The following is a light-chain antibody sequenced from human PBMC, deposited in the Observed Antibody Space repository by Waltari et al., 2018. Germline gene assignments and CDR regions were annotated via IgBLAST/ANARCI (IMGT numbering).Light chain of an antibody. V-gene: IGKV1-39*01. CDR1: QSITGY. CDR2: TAS. CDR3: QQSYSTPYT. Sequence: DIQMTQSPSSLSASVGDRVTISCRASQSITGYLNWYQQKPGQAPKLLVYTASSLQSGIPVRVSGSGSGTDFTLTISSLQPEDFATYYCQQSYSTPYTFGQGTKLEIK. J-gene: IGKJ2*01.